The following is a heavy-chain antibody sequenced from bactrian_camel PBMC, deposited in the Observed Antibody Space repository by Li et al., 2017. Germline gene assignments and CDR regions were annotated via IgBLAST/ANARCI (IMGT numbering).Heavy chain of an antibody. D-gene: IGHD3*01. CDR2: IDRDGRT. Sequence: HVQLVESGGGSVEAGGSQRLSCVVTDDANEFEWIGWFRPDDKGERVGVAVIDRDGRTGYLDSVKDRFTISRDGTKNTVYLQMNKLKPEDTAMYYCGASRVIMTPTQALTTSSLFRFWGQGTQVT. CDR3: GASRVIMTPTQALTTSSLFRF. CDR1: DDANEFEW. J-gene: IGHJ4*01. V-gene: IGHV3S53*01.